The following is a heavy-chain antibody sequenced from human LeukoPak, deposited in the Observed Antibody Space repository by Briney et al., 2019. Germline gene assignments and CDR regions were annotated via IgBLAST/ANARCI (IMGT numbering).Heavy chain of an antibody. Sequence: GGSLRLSCAASGFTFSSYAMHWVRQAPGKGLEWVAVISYDGSNKYYADSVKGRFTISRDNSKNTLYLQMSSLRSEDTAVYYCARETTTPYSSSWAYLDYWGQGTLVTVSS. J-gene: IGHJ4*02. CDR3: ARETTTPYSSSWAYLDY. CDR2: ISYDGSNK. V-gene: IGHV3-30-3*01. D-gene: IGHD6-13*01. CDR1: GFTFSSYA.